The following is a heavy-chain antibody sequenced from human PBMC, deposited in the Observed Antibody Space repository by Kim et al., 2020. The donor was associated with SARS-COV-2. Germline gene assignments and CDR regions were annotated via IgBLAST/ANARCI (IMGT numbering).Heavy chain of an antibody. V-gene: IGHV1-18*01. D-gene: IGHD2-15*01. CDR1: GYTFTSYG. CDR2: ISAYNGNT. Sequence: ASVKVSCKASGYTFTSYGISWVRQAPGQGLEWMGWISAYNGNTNYAQKLQGRVTMTTDTSTSTAYMELRSLRSDDTAVYYCARDKYCSGGSCYLALGWFDPWGQGTLVTVSS. CDR3: ARDKYCSGGSCYLALGWFDP. J-gene: IGHJ5*02.